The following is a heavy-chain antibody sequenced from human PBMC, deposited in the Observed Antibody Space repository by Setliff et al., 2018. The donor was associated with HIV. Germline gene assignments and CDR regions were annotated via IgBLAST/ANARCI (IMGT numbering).Heavy chain of an antibody. Sequence: ASVKVSCKASGYTFTSYGISWVRQAPGQGLEWMGWISAYDSNTNYEHRLQGRVTMTTDTSTSTAYMELRGLISEDTAIYYCARPAVLISTDYYYYMDVWGKGTTVTVSS. V-gene: IGHV1-18*01. CDR2: ISAYDSNT. J-gene: IGHJ6*03. CDR3: ARPAVLISTDYYYYMDV. CDR1: GYTFTSYG. D-gene: IGHD3-10*01.